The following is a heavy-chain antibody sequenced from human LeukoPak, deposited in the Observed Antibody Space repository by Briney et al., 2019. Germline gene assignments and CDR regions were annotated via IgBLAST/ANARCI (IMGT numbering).Heavy chain of an antibody. J-gene: IGHJ4*02. CDR2: IRYDGRNK. Sequence: GESLRLSCAVSGFTFSDCDMYWVRQAPGEGLECVAFIRYDGRNKLYADSVKGRFTISRDNSENTLYLQMNSLRVEDTAVYYCTKLAAVSADYWGRGTLVTVSS. D-gene: IGHD4-11*01. CDR1: GFTFSDCD. CDR3: TKLAAVSADY. V-gene: IGHV3-30*02.